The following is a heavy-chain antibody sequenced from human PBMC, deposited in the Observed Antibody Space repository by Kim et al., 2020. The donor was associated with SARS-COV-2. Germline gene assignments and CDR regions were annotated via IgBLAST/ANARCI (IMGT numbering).Heavy chain of an antibody. D-gene: IGHD3-9*01. CDR1: GGSISSGGYY. J-gene: IGHJ4*02. V-gene: IGHV4-31*03. Sequence: SETLSLTCTVSGGSISSGGYYWSWIRQHPGKGLEWIGYIYYSGSTYYNPSLKSRVTISVDTSKNQFSLKLSSVTAADTAVYYCARAVGEYYDILIGYFAYHPRPRFGFWGPGTLV. CDR2: IYYSGST. CDR3: ARAVGEYYDILIGYFAYHPRPRFGF.